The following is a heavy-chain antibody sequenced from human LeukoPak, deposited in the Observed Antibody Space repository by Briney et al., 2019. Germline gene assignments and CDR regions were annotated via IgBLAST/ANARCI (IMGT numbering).Heavy chain of an antibody. Sequence: SVKLSCKASGGTFSSYAISWVRQAPGQGLEWMGGIIPIFGTANYAQKFQGRVTITTDESTSTAYMELSSLRSEDTAVYYCARGGNSGGPYYYYYMDVWGKGPTVTVSS. CDR2: IIPIFGTA. D-gene: IGHD4-23*01. V-gene: IGHV1-69*05. J-gene: IGHJ6*03. CDR3: ARGGNSGGPYYYYYMDV. CDR1: GGTFSSYA.